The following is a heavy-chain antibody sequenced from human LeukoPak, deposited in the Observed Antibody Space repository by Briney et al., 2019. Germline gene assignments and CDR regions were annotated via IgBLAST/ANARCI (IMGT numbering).Heavy chain of an antibody. CDR2: INPNSGGT. J-gene: IGHJ4*02. V-gene: IGHV1-2*02. D-gene: IGHD5-24*01. CDR1: GYTFTGHY. CDR3: ARERGDSYGYNVFDY. Sequence: ASVKVSCKASGYTFTGHYMHWVRQAPGQGLEWMGWINPNSGGTNYAQKFQGRVTMTRDTSISTAYMELSRLRSDDTAVYYCARERGDSYGYNVFDYWGQGTLVTVSS.